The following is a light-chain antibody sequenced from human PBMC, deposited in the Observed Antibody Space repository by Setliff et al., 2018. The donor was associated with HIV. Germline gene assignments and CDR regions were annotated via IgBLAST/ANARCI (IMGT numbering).Light chain of an antibody. CDR2: EVR. CDR1: SSYVGCYYY. CDR3: SSYAFTNSLH. J-gene: IGLJ1*01. V-gene: IGLV2-14*01. Sequence: QSALAQPASVSGSPGQSIAISCTGTSSYVGCYYYVSWYQQHPGKAPKLIISEVRNRPAGVSTPFAGSKSGNTVSLTISGLQAEDEADYSCSSYAFTNSLHVGTGTNVT.